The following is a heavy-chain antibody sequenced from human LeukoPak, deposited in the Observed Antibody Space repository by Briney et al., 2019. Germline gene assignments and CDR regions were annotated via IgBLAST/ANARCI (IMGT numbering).Heavy chain of an antibody. CDR1: GGSISSYY. J-gene: IGHJ4*02. V-gene: IGHV4-59*08. CDR3: ARTRSDPSGPPGRPRFFDY. CDR2: IYYSGST. Sequence: KSSETLSLTCTVSGGSISSYYWSWIRQPPGKGLEWIGYIYYSGSTNYNPSLKSRVTISVDTSKNQFSLKLSSVTAADTAVYYCARTRSDPSGPPGRPRFFDYWGQGTLVTVSS. D-gene: IGHD2-15*01.